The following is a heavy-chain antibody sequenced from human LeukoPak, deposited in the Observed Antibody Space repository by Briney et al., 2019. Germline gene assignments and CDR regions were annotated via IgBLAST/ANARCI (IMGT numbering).Heavy chain of an antibody. CDR3: ARDIETGGRAFDS. Sequence: GGSLRLSCAASGFRFCNYWIHWVRQAPAKGLVWVSRIRTDGGSTAYADFVKGRFTISRDNAKNTVYLQMNSLRADDTAVYYCARDIETGGRAFDSWGQGTLVTVSS. CDR2: IRTDGGST. CDR1: GFRFCNYW. J-gene: IGHJ4*02. D-gene: IGHD2-8*02. V-gene: IGHV3-74*01.